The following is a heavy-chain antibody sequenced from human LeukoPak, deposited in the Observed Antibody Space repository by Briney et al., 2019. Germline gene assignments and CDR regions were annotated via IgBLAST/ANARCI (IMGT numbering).Heavy chain of an antibody. CDR3: ARSLGGSFDY. D-gene: IGHD1-26*01. CDR1: GFTFSTYW. Sequence: GGSLRLSCAASGFTFSTYWMHWVRQAPGKGVVWVSRINSAGSSTSYADSVKGRFTISRDNAKNTLFLQMDSLRAEDTAVYYCARSLGGSFDYWGQGTLVTVSS. V-gene: IGHV3-74*01. CDR2: INSAGSST. J-gene: IGHJ4*02.